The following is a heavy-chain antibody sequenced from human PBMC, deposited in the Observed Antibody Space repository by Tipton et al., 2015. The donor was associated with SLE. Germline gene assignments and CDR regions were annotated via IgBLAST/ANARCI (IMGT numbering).Heavy chain of an antibody. CDR3: ARGGTGSGSYSY. CDR1: GGSISSYY. D-gene: IGHD3-10*01. J-gene: IGHJ4*02. CDR2: IYYSGST. V-gene: IGHV4-59*01. Sequence: TLSLTCTVSGGSISSYYWSWIRQPPGKGLEWIGYIYYSGSTNYNPSLKSRVTISVDTSKNQFSLKLSSVTAADTAVYYCARGGTGSGSYSYWGKGTLVTVS.